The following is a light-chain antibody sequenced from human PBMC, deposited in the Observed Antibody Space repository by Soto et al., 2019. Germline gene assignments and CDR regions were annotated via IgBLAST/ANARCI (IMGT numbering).Light chain of an antibody. J-gene: IGKJ4*01. CDR1: QYINNNF. CDR3: HYPSASPT. Sequence: IVLTQSPATLSLSPGERATLSCGSSQYINNNFLAWYQKKPGLAPRLLIFDASFSAPGIPDRFSGSGSGDAFTLTITRLEPEDSAVYFCHYPSASPTFGGGTEVEIK. V-gene: IGKV3D-20*01. CDR2: DAS.